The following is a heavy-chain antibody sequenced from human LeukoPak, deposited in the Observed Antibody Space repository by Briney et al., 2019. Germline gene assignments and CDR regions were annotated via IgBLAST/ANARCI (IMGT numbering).Heavy chain of an antibody. V-gene: IGHV3-21*01. CDR2: ISSKYNYI. CDR1: GFTFNSYS. J-gene: IGHJ4*02. Sequence: GGSLRLSCAASGFTFNSYSMNWVRQAPGEGLEWVSSISSKYNYIYYADSVKGRFTISRDNANHSLYLQMSSLRPDDTALYYCSTSSDWYPVSSDHWGQGTLVTVSS. CDR3: STSSDWYPVSSDH. D-gene: IGHD6-19*01.